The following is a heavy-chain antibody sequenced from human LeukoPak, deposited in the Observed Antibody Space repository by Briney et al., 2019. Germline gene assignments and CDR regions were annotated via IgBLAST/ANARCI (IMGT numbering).Heavy chain of an antibody. V-gene: IGHV1-69*13. D-gene: IGHD6-19*01. CDR3: ARAPGIAVAGTSYYYYMDV. CDR2: IIPIFGTA. Sequence: GASVKVSCKASGGTFSSYAISWVRQAPGQGLEWMGGIIPIFGTANYAQKFQGRVTITADESTSTAYMELSSLRSEDTAVYYCARAPGIAVAGTSYYYYMDVWGKGTTVTISS. CDR1: GGTFSSYA. J-gene: IGHJ6*03.